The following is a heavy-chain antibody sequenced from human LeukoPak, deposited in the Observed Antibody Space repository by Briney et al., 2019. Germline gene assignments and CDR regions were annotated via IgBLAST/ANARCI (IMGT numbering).Heavy chain of an antibody. J-gene: IGHJ4*02. V-gene: IGHV3-23*01. CDR3: AKDVLRFLEWLSLGDY. CDR1: GFTFSSYA. D-gene: IGHD3-3*01. CDR2: ISGSGGST. Sequence: GGSLRLSCAASGFTFSSYAMSWVRQAPGKGLEWVSAISGSGGSTYYADSVKVRFTISRDNSKDTLYLQMNSLRAEDTAVYYCAKDVLRFLEWLSLGDYWGQGTLVTVSS.